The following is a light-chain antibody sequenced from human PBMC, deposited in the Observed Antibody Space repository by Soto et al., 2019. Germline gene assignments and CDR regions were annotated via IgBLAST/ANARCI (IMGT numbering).Light chain of an antibody. CDR3: QQYSTYTYT. Sequence: DIQMTQSPSTLSASVGDRVTITCRASQSINSWLAWYQQKPGKAPNLLIYKASNLQSEVPSRFSGSGSGTEFTLTISSLQPDDFATYYCQQYSTYTYTFGQGTKLEIK. CDR1: QSINSW. V-gene: IGKV1-5*03. CDR2: KAS. J-gene: IGKJ2*01.